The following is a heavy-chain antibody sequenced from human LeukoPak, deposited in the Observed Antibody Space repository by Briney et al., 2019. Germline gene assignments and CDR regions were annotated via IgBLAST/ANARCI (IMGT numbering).Heavy chain of an antibody. CDR2: IYYSGST. CDR1: GGSISSYY. CDR3: ARDSSYDSSGYSPFDI. V-gene: IGHV4-59*01. J-gene: IGHJ3*02. D-gene: IGHD3-22*01. Sequence: NPSETLSLTCTVSGGSISSYYWSWIRQPPGKGLEWIGYIYYSGSTNYNPSLKSRVTISVDTSKNQFSLKLSSMTAADTAVYYCARDSSYDSSGYSPFDIWGQGTMVTVSS.